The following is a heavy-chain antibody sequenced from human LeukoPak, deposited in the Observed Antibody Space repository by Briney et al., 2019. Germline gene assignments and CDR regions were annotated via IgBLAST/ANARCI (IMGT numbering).Heavy chain of an antibody. Sequence: SETLSLTCTVSRGSIRTYYWSWIRQSPGKGLEWIGYIYDSGTTKYNPSLKSRVTISVDTSKNQFSLKLSSVTAADTAVYYCARDLGAVGSGSPFEVGYWGQGSLVTVSS. J-gene: IGHJ4*02. V-gene: IGHV4-59*12. CDR3: ARDLGAVGSGSPFEVGY. CDR2: IYDSGTT. CDR1: RGSIRTYY. D-gene: IGHD3-10*01.